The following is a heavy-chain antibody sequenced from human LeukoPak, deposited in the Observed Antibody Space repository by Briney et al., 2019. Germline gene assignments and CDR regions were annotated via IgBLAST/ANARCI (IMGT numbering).Heavy chain of an antibody. CDR2: IKQDGSEK. D-gene: IGHD3-22*01. V-gene: IGHV3-7*01. J-gene: IGHJ4*02. CDR3: ARDVSYYYDSSGPYYFDY. CDR1: GFTFSSYA. Sequence: GGSLRLSCAASGFTFSSYAMSWVRQAPGKGLEWVANIKQDGSEKYYVDSVKGRFTISRDNAKNSLYLQMNSLRAEDTAVYYCARDVSYYYDSSGPYYFDYWGQGTLVTVSS.